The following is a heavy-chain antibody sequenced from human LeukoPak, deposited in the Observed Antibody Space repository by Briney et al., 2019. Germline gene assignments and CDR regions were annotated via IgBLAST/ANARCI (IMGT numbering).Heavy chain of an antibody. D-gene: IGHD1-26*01. CDR2: INTDGSTT. Sequence: SGGSLRLSCAASGFTFSNDWMHWVRHAPGKGRVWVSRINTDGSTTTYADSVKGRFTISRDNAKNTLYLQMNSLRVEDTAVYYCARGRAGSYHYWGQGTQVTVSS. V-gene: IGHV3-74*01. J-gene: IGHJ4*02. CDR3: ARGRAGSYHY. CDR1: GFTFSNDW.